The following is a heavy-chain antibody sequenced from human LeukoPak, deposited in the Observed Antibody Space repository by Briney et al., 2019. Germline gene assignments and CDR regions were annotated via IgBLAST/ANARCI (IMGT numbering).Heavy chain of an antibody. V-gene: IGHV4-31*03. D-gene: IGHD4-17*01. CDR1: GGSISSGGYY. CDR2: IYYSGST. Sequence: SQTLSLTCTVSGGSISSGGYYWSWIRQHPGKGLEWIGYIYYSGSTYYNPSLKSRVTISVDTSKNQFSLKLRSVTAADTAVYYCARDIDYGDQKGAFDIWGQGTMVTVSS. CDR3: ARDIDYGDQKGAFDI. J-gene: IGHJ3*02.